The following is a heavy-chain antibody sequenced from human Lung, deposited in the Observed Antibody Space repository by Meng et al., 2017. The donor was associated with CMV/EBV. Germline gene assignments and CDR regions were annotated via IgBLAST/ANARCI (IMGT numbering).Heavy chain of an antibody. D-gene: IGHD6-6*01. CDR3: AKDFEYSSSSGEFDY. V-gene: IGHV3-23*01. CDR2: ISGSGGST. CDR1: GFTFSSYA. Sequence: GEXXKISCAASGFTFSSYAMSWVRQAPGKGLEWVSAISGSGGSTYYADSVKGRFTISRDNSKNTLYLQMNGLRAEDTAVYYCAKDFEYSSSSGEFDYWGQGTLVTVSS. J-gene: IGHJ4*02.